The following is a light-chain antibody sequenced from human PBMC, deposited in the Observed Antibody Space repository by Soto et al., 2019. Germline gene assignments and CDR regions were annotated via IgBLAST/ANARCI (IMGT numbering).Light chain of an antibody. J-gene: IGKJ1*01. V-gene: IGKV4-1*01. CDR3: QQYYSAPWT. CDR2: WSS. CDR1: QAVLYNSNNKNY. Sequence: DIVMTQSPDSLAVSLGESATINCKSSQAVLYNSNNKNYIAWYQQKPGQPPKLLIYWSSTREFGVPDRISGSGSGTDFSLTISSLQAEDVAVYYCQQYYSAPWTFGQGTKVDIK.